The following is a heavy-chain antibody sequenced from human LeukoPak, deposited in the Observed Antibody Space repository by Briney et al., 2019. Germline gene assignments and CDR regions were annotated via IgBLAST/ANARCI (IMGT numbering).Heavy chain of an antibody. CDR3: ARERRRVEDAFDI. CDR1: GYTFTSYY. D-gene: IGHD2-15*01. J-gene: IGHJ3*02. Sequence: ASVKVSCKASGYTFTSYYMHWVRQAPGQGLEWMGIINPSGGSTSYAQKFQGRVTMTRDTSISTAYMELSRLRSDDTAVYYCARERRRVEDAFDIWGQGTMVTVSS. CDR2: INPSGGST. V-gene: IGHV1-46*01.